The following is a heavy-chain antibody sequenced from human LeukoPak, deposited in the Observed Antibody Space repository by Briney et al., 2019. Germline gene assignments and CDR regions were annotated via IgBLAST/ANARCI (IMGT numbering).Heavy chain of an antibody. V-gene: IGHV4-34*01. J-gene: IGHJ4*02. D-gene: IGHD4-11*01. CDR3: ARDYIDYS. CDR2: ISHGGST. Sequence: SETLSLTCAVYGGSFSAYYWSWIRQPPGKGLEWIGEISHGGSTNYNPSLKSRVTMSLDTSENQFSLRLTSVAAADTAVYYCARDYIDYSWGQGTLVTVSS. CDR1: GGSFSAYY.